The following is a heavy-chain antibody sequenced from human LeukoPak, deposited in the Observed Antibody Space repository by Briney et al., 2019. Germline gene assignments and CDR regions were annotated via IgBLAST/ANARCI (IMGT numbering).Heavy chain of an antibody. CDR1: GFTFSSYA. J-gene: IGHJ4*02. V-gene: IGHV3-30-3*01. CDR3: AKEYCSNSVCHSLDY. Sequence: GGSLRLSCAASGFTFSSYAMHWVREAPGKGLEWVAVISYDGSNKYYADSVKGRFTISRDNSKNTLYLQMNSLRAEDTAVYYCAKEYCSNSVCHSLDYWGQGTLVTVSS. CDR2: ISYDGSNK. D-gene: IGHD2-8*01.